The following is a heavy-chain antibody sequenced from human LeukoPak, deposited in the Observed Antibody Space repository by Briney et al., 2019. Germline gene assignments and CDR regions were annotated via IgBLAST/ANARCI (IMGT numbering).Heavy chain of an antibody. V-gene: IGHV3-15*01. CDR1: GFTFSDDW. CDR3: PRGHYGP. J-gene: IGHJ5*02. Sequence: GWSLRLSCAASGFTFSDDWMNWVRQAPGKGPEWVGHIKARRAGGTTEYAAPVGGRFTISRDDSRSILYLQMNNLKTEDTALYYCPRGHYGPWGLGTLVTVSS. D-gene: IGHD3-10*01. CDR2: IKARRAGGTT.